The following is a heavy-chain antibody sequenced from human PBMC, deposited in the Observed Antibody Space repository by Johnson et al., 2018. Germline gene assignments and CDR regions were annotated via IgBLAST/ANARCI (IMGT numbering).Heavy chain of an antibody. CDR3: ARDPRPYYYDSSGDYLGMDV. V-gene: IGHV3-33*01. Sequence: QVQLVQSGGGVVQPGRSLRLSCEASGFTFSSYGMHWVRQAPGKGLEWVAVIWYDGSNKYYADSVKGRFTISRDNSKNTLYLPMNSLRAEDTAVYYCARDPRPYYYDSSGDYLGMDVWGQGTTVTVSS. CDR1: GFTFSSYG. D-gene: IGHD3-22*01. J-gene: IGHJ6*02. CDR2: IWYDGSNK.